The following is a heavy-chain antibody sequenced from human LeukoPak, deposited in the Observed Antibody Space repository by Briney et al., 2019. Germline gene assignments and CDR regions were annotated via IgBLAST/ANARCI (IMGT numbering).Heavy chain of an antibody. V-gene: IGHV3-74*01. CDR1: GFIFSSYW. CDR2: INTDGSST. CDR3: ARAHIGYSYGLDAFDI. Sequence: GGSLRLSCAASGFIFSSYWMHWVRHAPGKGLAWVSRINTDGSSTSYADSVKGRFTISRDNAKNSLYLQMNSLRAEDTAVYYCARAHIGYSYGLDAFDIWGQGTMVTVSS. J-gene: IGHJ3*02. D-gene: IGHD5-18*01.